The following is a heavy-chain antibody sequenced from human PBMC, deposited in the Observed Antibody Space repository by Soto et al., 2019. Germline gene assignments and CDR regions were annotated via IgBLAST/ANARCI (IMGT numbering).Heavy chain of an antibody. J-gene: IGHJ6*02. CDR3: AKEAAGYYYGMDV. Sequence: QVQLVESGGGVVQPGRSLRLSCAASGFTFSSYGMHWVRQAPGKGLEWVAVISYDGSNKYYADSVKGRFTISRDNSKNTLYLQMNSLRAEDTAVYYYAKEAAGYYYGMDVWGQGTTVTVSS. D-gene: IGHD6-13*01. CDR2: ISYDGSNK. CDR1: GFTFSSYG. V-gene: IGHV3-30*18.